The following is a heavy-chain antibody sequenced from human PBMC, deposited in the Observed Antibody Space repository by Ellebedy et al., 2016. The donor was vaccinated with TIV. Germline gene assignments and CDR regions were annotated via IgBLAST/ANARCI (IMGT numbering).Heavy chain of an antibody. CDR1: GGSISSYY. Sequence: SETLSLTXTVSGGSISSYYWSWIRQPPGKGLEWIGYIYYSGSTNYNPSLKSRVTISVDTSKNQFSLKLSSVTAADTAVYYCARHITLTGYYYYGMDVWGQGTTVTVSS. D-gene: IGHD3-10*01. CDR3: ARHITLTGYYYYGMDV. V-gene: IGHV4-59*08. CDR2: IYYSGST. J-gene: IGHJ6*02.